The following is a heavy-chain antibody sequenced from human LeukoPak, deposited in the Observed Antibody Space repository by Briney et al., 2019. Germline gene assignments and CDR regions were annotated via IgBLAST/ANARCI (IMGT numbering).Heavy chain of an antibody. D-gene: IGHD3-16*02. V-gene: IGHV3-74*01. CDR2: INSDGSST. CDR3: ARVILGSRDFDY. CDR1: GFTFSSYW. Sequence: PGGSLRLSXAASGFTFSSYWMHWIRQAPGKGLVWVSRINSDGSSTSYADSVKGRFTISRDNAKNTLYLQMNSLRAEDTAVYYCARVILGSRDFDYWGQGTLVTVSS. J-gene: IGHJ4*02.